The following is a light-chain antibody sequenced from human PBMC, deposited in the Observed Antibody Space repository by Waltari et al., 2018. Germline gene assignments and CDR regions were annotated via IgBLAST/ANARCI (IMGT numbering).Light chain of an antibody. CDR1: QSVIRA. CDR2: GAS. J-gene: IGKJ1*01. CDR3: QHYVRLPAT. Sequence: SCRASQSVIRALAGYHQKPGQAPRLLIYGASIRATDIPDRFSGSGSGTDFSLTISRLEPEDFAVYYCQHYVRLPATFGQGTKVEIK. V-gene: IGKV3-20*01.